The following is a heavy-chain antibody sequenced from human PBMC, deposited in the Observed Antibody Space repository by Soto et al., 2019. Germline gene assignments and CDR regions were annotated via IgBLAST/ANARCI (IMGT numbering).Heavy chain of an antibody. CDR2: IYYSGST. Sequence: LETMCLTCTVSGGSISSYYWSWILQPTGKGLEWIGYIYYSGSTNYNPSLKSRVTISVDTSKNQFSLKLSSVTAADTAVYYCARAVSAGGWPNWFDPWGQGTLVTVSS. J-gene: IGHJ5*02. V-gene: IGHV4-59*01. D-gene: IGHD6-19*01. CDR3: ARAVSAGGWPNWFDP. CDR1: GGSISSYY.